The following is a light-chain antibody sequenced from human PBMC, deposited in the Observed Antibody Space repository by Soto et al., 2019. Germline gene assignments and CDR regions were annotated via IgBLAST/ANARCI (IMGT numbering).Light chain of an antibody. CDR3: QQYGSSGT. CDR1: ETVNSNY. V-gene: IGKV3-20*01. CDR2: GAS. Sequence: DIVLTQSPVTLSLSPGERATLSCRASETVNSNYLAWYQHKRGQAPRLLIYGASSRATGIPDRFSGSGSGTDFTLTISRLEPEDFAVYYCQQYGSSGTFGQGTKVDIK. J-gene: IGKJ1*01.